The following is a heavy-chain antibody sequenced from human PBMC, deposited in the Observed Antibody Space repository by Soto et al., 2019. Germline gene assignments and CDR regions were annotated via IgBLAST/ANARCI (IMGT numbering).Heavy chain of an antibody. V-gene: IGHV3-30*18. CDR2: ISYDGNNK. CDR1: GFPFSSSG. CDR3: AKDRYYDSRGSLGGFDP. J-gene: IGHJ5*02. D-gene: IGHD3-22*01. Sequence: GGSLRLSCAASGFPFSSSGMHWVRQAPGKGLEWVAVISYDGNNKFYGDSVKGRFTIARDNSNNTLYLQMNSLRPEDTAMYYFAKDRYYDSRGSLGGFDPWGHGTLVTVSS.